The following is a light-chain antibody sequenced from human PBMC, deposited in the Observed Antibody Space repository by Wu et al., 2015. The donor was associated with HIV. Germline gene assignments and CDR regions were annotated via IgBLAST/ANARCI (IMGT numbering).Light chain of an antibody. CDR2: SAS. V-gene: IGKV3D-20*02. J-gene: IGKJ5*01. CDR1: QSVSFND. CDR3: QQHANWPLT. Sequence: EIVLTQSPGILSLSPGERATLSCRASQSVSFNDLAWYQQKPGQAPRLLMYSASTRATGTPDRFIGSGSGTDFTLAISRLEPEDFAVYYCQQHANWPLTFGQGTRLEIK.